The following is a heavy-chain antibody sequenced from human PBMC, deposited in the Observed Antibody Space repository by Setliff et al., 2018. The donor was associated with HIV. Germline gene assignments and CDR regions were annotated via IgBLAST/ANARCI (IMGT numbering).Heavy chain of an antibody. CDR2: IYHTGSS. CDR3: ARDRSSGWSKDWFDT. Sequence: SETLSLTCDVSGFSISSRYYWGWIRQSPGKGLEWIGNIYHTGSSYYNPSLNDRATISLDTSKNQFSLKLNSVTAADTAVYYCARDRSSGWSKDWFDTWGQGILVTVS. V-gene: IGHV4-38-2*02. D-gene: IGHD6-19*01. CDR1: GFSISSRYY. J-gene: IGHJ5*02.